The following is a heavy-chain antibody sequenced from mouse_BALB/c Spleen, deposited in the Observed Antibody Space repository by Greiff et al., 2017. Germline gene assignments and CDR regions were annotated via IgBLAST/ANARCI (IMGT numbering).Heavy chain of an antibody. CDR2: ISDGGSYT. Sequence: EVKVVESGGGLVKPGGSLKLSCAASGFTFSDYYMYWVRQTPEKRLEWVATISDGGSYTYYPDSVKGRFTISRDNAKNNLYLQMSSLKSEDTAMYYCARGGYDYDAGYAMDYWGQGTSVTVSS. CDR3: ARGGYDYDAGYAMDY. V-gene: IGHV5-4*02. CDR1: GFTFSDYY. D-gene: IGHD2-4*01. J-gene: IGHJ4*01.